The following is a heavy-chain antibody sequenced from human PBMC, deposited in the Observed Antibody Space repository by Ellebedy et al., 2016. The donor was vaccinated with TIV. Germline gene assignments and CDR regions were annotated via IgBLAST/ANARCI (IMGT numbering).Heavy chain of an antibody. V-gene: IGHV3-48*04. Sequence: GESLKISCAVTGLTSTTYSMNWFRQAPGKGLEWVSYISPSSTTIYYAGSVKGRFTISRDSANNSLYLQMNSLRVEDTAVYYCARGKTLAWGQGTLVTVSS. CDR3: ARGKTLA. J-gene: IGHJ5*02. CDR2: ISPSSTTI. CDR1: GLTSTTYS.